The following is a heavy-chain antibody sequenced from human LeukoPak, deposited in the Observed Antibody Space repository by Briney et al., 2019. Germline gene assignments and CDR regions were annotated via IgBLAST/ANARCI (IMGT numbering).Heavy chain of an antibody. CDR1: GFTFSSYS. J-gene: IGHJ2*01. CDR3: ARDMWAPKWYFDL. Sequence: GGSLRLSCVASGFTFSSYSMNWVRQPPGKGPEWVSYISSDDTTIHYADSVKGRFTISRDNAKNSLYLQMNSLRDEDTAVYYCARDMWAPKWYFDLWGRGTLVTVSS. D-gene: IGHD1-26*01. V-gene: IGHV3-48*02. CDR2: ISSDDTTI.